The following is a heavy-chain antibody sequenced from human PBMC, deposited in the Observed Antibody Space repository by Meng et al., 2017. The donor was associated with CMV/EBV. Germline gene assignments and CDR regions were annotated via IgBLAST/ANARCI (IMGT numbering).Heavy chain of an antibody. CDR1: GGSFSGYY. Sequence: SETLSLTCAVYGGSFSGYYWSWIRQPPGKGLEWIGEINHSGSTNYNPSLKSRVTISVDTSKNQFYLKLSSVTAADTAVYYCARVGGDIVVVPALGYFDYWGQGTLVTVSS. CDR2: INHSGST. CDR3: ARVGGDIVVVPALGYFDY. J-gene: IGHJ4*02. D-gene: IGHD2-2*01. V-gene: IGHV4-34*01.